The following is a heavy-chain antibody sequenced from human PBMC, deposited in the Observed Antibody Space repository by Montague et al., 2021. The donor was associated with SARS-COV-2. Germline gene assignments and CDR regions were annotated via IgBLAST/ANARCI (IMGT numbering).Heavy chain of an antibody. J-gene: IGHJ6*02. Sequence: SLRLSCAASGFTFSDYYMSWTRQAPGKGLEWVSYLSSSSSYTNYADSVKGRFTISRDNAKNSLYLQINSLRAEDTAVYYCARDQPHYDILTGYYKDYYYMDVWGQATTVTVSS. V-gene: IGHV3-11*06. D-gene: IGHD3-9*01. CDR2: LSSSSSYT. CDR3: ARDQPHYDILTGYYKDYYYMDV. CDR1: GFTFSDYY.